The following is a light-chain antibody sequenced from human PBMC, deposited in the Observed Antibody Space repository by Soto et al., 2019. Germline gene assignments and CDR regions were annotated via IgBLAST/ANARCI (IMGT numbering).Light chain of an antibody. Sequence: EIVLTQSPGTLSLSSGERATLSCRASQSISSSSLAWYQQKPGQAPRLLIYGASSRATGIPDRFSGSGSGTDFTLTISRLEPEDFALYYCQQYSSSLFTFGPGTKVDN. CDR1: QSISSSS. V-gene: IGKV3-20*01. CDR2: GAS. J-gene: IGKJ3*01. CDR3: QQYSSSLFT.